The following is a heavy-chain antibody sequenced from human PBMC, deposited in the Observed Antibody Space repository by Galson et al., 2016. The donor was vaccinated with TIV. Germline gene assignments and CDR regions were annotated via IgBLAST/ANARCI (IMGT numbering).Heavy chain of an antibody. CDR2: ISYSGGT. V-gene: IGHV4-59*11. J-gene: IGHJ5*02. D-gene: IGHD3-3*01. CDR3: VRYFEVVLGGFHWFDP. Sequence: SETLSLTCTVSGDSISRHDWTWIRQPPGKGLEWIGCISYSGGTNYNPSLKGRVSISLDTSENNFSLKLSSVTAADPAVYYCVRYFEVVLGGFHWFDPWGQGTLVIVSS. CDR1: GDSISRHD.